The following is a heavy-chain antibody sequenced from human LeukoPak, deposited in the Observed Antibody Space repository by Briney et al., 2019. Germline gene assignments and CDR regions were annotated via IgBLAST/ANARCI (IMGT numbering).Heavy chain of an antibody. CDR2: IIGSSGST. CDR3: AKGGYDYIEVAYFDF. Sequence: GGSLRLSCAASGFSLNNYAMNWVRQAPGKGLEWVSIIIGSSGSTFYADSVKGRFTISRDNSKNTLYLQLNSLRLEDTAVYYCAKGGYDYIEVAYFDFWGQGTLVTVSP. J-gene: IGHJ4*02. D-gene: IGHD5-12*01. CDR1: GFSLNNYA. V-gene: IGHV3-23*01.